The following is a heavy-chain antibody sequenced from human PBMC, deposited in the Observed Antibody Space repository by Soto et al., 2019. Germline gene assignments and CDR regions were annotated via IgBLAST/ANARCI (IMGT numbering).Heavy chain of an antibody. CDR1: GGSVSSGSYY. J-gene: IGHJ6*02. Sequence: SETVSLTCTVSGGSVSSGSYYWSWIRQPPGKGLEWIGYIYYSGSTNYNPSLKSRVTISVDTSKNQFSLKLSSVTAADTAVYYCARDTVSYYYYYYGMDVWGQGTTVTVSS. CDR3: ARDTVSYYYYYYGMDV. CDR2: IYYSGST. D-gene: IGHD1-26*01. V-gene: IGHV4-61*01.